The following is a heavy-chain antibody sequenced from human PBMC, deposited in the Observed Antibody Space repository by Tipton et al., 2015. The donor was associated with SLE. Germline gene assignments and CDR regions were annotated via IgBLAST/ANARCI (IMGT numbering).Heavy chain of an antibody. V-gene: IGHV4-4*07. Sequence: GLVKPSETLFLTCTVSGDSITDYYWSWIRQPAGKGLEWIGRVYSTGATNYNPSLKSRATVSADTSKNQFSLKLNSVTAADTAFYYCARIGYSKDDVWGQGTTVTVSS. CDR2: VYSTGAT. J-gene: IGHJ6*02. CDR1: GDSITDYY. D-gene: IGHD4-11*01. CDR3: ARIGYSKDDV.